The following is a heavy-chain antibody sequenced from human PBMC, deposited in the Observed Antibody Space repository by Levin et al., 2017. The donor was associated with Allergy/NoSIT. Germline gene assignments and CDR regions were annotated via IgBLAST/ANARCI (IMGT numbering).Heavy chain of an antibody. CDR1: GGSISSSIYY. V-gene: IGHV4-39*01. CDR3: ARTVRGYYYMDV. Sequence: SETLSLTCTVSGGSISSSIYYWGWIRQPPGKGLDWIGSTHYSGITYYNPSLKSRVTISVDTSKNQFSLKLRSVTAADTAVYYCARTVRGYYYMDVWGKGTTVTVSS. D-gene: IGHD3-10*01. J-gene: IGHJ6*03. CDR2: THYSGIT.